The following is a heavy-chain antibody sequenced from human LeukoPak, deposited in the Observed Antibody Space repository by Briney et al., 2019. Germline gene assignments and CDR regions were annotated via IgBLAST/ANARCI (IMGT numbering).Heavy chain of an antibody. CDR2: IYTSGST. CDR3: ARDGSSGPLWGDWFDP. D-gene: IGHD3-22*01. V-gene: IGHV4-4*07. Sequence: SETLSLTCTVSGGSISSYYWSWIRQPAGKGLEWIGRIYTSGSTNYNPSLKSRVTMSVDTSKNQFSLKLSSVTAADTAVYYCARDGSSGPLWGDWFDPWGQGTLVTVSS. J-gene: IGHJ5*02. CDR1: GGSISSYY.